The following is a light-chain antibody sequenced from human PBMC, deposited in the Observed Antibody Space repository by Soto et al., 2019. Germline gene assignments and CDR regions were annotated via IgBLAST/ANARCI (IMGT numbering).Light chain of an antibody. CDR1: QSISSTY. CDR3: QQYSDPTPRYT. Sequence: EIVVTQSPGTLSLSPGERATLSCRASQSISSTYLAWYQQKRGQAPRLLIYGASSRATGIPDRFSGSGSGTDFTLTINRREPEDFAVYYCQQYSDPTPRYTFGQGTKLEIK. CDR2: GAS. J-gene: IGKJ2*01. V-gene: IGKV3-20*01.